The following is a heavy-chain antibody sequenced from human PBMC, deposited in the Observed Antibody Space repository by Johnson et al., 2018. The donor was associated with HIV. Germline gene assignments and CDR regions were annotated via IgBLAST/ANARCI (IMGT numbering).Heavy chain of an antibody. CDR3: ARDGGSHTLVWDDAFDI. J-gene: IGHJ3*02. CDR1: GFIFNSYG. D-gene: IGHD2-15*01. Sequence: QVQLVESGGGVVQPGGSLRLSCAASGFIFNSYGMHWVRQAPGTGLEWVAVISYDGSNKYYADSVKGRFTISRDNSKNTLSLQMNSLGAEDTAVYYCARDGGSHTLVWDDAFDIWGQGTMVTVSS. CDR2: ISYDGSNK. V-gene: IGHV3-30*19.